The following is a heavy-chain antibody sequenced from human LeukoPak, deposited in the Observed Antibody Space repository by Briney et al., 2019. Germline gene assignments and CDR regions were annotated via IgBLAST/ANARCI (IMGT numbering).Heavy chain of an antibody. CDR1: GGSISSYY. Sequence: PSETLSLTCTVSGGSISSYYWSWIRQPPGKGLEWIGYIYYSGSTNYNPSLKSRVTISVDTSKNQFSLKLSSVTAADTAVYYCARSFTSWSGYPHFDYWGQGTLVTVSS. CDR2: IYYSGST. CDR3: ARSFTSWSGYPHFDY. J-gene: IGHJ4*02. D-gene: IGHD3-3*01. V-gene: IGHV4-59*01.